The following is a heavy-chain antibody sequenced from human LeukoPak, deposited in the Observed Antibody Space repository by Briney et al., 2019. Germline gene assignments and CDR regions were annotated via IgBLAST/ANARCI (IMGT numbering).Heavy chain of an antibody. CDR3: ARDRGDGYPVVQFDY. V-gene: IGHV1-18*01. CDR2: ISAYNGNT. Sequence: ASVKVSCKASGYTFTSYGISWVRQAPGQGLEWMGWISAYNGNTNYAQKLQGRVTMTTDTSTSTAYMELRSLRSEDTAVYYCARDRGDGYPVVQFDYWGQGTLVTVSS. D-gene: IGHD5-24*01. CDR1: GYTFTSYG. J-gene: IGHJ4*02.